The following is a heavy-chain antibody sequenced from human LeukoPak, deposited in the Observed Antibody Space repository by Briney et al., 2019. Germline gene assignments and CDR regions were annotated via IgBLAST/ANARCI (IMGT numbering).Heavy chain of an antibody. V-gene: IGHV3-48*01. Sequence: QPGGSLRLSCAASGFTFSSYGMNWVRQAPGKGLEWVSYISGSGNTIYYADSVKGRFTISRDNSKNTLYLQMNSLRAEDTAVYYCARVGDYYDSRGYFDYWGQGTLVTVSS. CDR2: ISGSGNTI. D-gene: IGHD3-22*01. CDR3: ARVGDYYDSRGYFDY. CDR1: GFTFSSYG. J-gene: IGHJ4*02.